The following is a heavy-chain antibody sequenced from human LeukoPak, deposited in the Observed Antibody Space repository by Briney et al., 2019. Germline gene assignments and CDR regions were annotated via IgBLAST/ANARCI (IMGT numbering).Heavy chain of an antibody. Sequence: SETLSLTCTVSGGSVSSGSYYWSWIRQPPGKGLEWIGYIYYSGSTDYNPSLKSRVTISVDTSKNQFSLKLSSVTAADTAVYYCARLPFLESNPPEGPYYYYYGMDVWGQGTTVTVSS. CDR1: GGSVSSGSYY. CDR2: IYYSGST. V-gene: IGHV4-61*01. J-gene: IGHJ6*02. D-gene: IGHD3-3*01. CDR3: ARLPFLESNPPEGPYYYYYGMDV.